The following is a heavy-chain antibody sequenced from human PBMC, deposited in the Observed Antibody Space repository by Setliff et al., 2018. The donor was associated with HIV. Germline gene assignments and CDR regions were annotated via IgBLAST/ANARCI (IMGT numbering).Heavy chain of an antibody. J-gene: IGHJ5*01. Sequence: ASVKVSCKASGYSFASHSLHWVRQASGQGLEWMGWINTGNGNTKYSQKFQDRVTITRDTSANTGYMELSGLRSEDTAVYYCARDRVPKRGYTYREPDFDSWGQGTLVTVSS. CDR3: ARDRVPKRGYTYREPDFDS. D-gene: IGHD5-12*01. V-gene: IGHV1-3*04. CDR1: GYSFASHS. CDR2: INTGNGNT.